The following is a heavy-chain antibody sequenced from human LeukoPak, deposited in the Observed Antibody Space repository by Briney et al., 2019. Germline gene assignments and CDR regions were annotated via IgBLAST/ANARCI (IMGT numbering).Heavy chain of an antibody. CDR3: ARHLFESRGQTSFDY. Sequence: SETRSLTCTVSGGSISRDYWSWIRQPPGKGLEWIGYISYSGNTNYNPSLKSRVTISVDTSQNQFSLKLSSVTAADTAIYYCARHLFESRGQTSFDYWGQGTLVTVSS. CDR2: ISYSGNT. V-gene: IGHV4-59*08. J-gene: IGHJ4*02. D-gene: IGHD3-10*01. CDR1: GGSISRDY.